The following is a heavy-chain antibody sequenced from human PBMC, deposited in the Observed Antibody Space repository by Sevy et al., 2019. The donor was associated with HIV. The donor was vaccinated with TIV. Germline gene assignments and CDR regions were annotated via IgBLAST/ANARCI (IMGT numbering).Heavy chain of an antibody. CDR3: ARDWRGYIGSGSDYYYYGMDV. V-gene: IGHV3-7*03. Sequence: GGSLRLSCAASGFAFNSYWMSWVRQAPGMGLQWVGTIKEDGSEKYYVDSMKGRFNISRDNAKNSLYLQMNSLRAEDTAVYYCARDWRGYIGSGSDYYYYGMDVWGQGTTVTVSS. CDR1: GFAFNSYW. CDR2: IKEDGSEK. D-gene: IGHD3-10*01. J-gene: IGHJ6*02.